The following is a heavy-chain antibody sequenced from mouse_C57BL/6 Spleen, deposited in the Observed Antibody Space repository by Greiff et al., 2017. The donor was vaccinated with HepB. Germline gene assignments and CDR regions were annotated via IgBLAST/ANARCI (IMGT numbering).Heavy chain of an antibody. Sequence: DVQLQESGPGLVKPSQSLSLTCSVTGYSITSGYYWNWIRQFPGNKLEWMGYISYDGSNNYNPSLKNRISITRDTSKNQFFLKLNSVTTEDTATYYCARRGRAMDYWGQGTSVTVSS. CDR1: GYSITSGYY. CDR3: ARRGRAMDY. CDR2: ISYDGSN. V-gene: IGHV3-6*01. J-gene: IGHJ4*01.